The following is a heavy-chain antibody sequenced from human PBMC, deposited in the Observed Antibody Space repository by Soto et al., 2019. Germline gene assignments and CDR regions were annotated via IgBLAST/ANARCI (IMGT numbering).Heavy chain of an antibody. D-gene: IGHD1-26*01. CDR2: IYSDGST. CDR3: AVETVGGSPGDC. CDR1: GGSIIGYY. V-gene: IGHV4-4*07. J-gene: IGHJ1*01. Sequence: SETLSLTCTVSGGSIIGYYWSCIRQPAGKGLEWIGRIYSDGSTNYNPSLKSRVTMSVDTSKNQFSLTVNSVTAADTAMYYCAVETVGGSPGDCWGQGTLVTVSS.